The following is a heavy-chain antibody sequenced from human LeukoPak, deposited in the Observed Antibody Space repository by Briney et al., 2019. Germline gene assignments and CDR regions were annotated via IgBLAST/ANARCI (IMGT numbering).Heavy chain of an antibody. D-gene: IGHD6-13*01. V-gene: IGHV1-69*13. CDR2: IIPIFGTA. Sequence: SVKVSCKASGGTFSSYAISWVRQAPGQGLEWMGGIIPIFGTANYAQKFQGRVTITADESTSTAYMGLSSLRSEDTAVYYCARDKHGGSSYWFDPWGQGTLVTVSS. J-gene: IGHJ5*02. CDR3: ARDKHGGSSYWFDP. CDR1: GGTFSSYA.